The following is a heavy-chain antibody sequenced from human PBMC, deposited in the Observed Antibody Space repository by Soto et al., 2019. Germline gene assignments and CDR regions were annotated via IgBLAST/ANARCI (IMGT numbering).Heavy chain of an antibody. CDR3: AKDGGYGSGSYYSDD. J-gene: IGHJ4*02. Sequence: EVQLLESGGGLVQPGGSLRLSCAASGFTFSSYAMSWVRQAPGKGLEWVSTTSSSGGSTYYADSVKGRFTISRDNSKNALYLQMNSLRAEDMAVYYCAKDGGYGSGSYYSDDWGQGTLVTVSS. V-gene: IGHV3-23*01. D-gene: IGHD3-10*01. CDR1: GFTFSSYA. CDR2: TSSSGGST.